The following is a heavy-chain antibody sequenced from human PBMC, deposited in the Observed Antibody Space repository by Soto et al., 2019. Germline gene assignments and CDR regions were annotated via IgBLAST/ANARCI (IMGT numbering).Heavy chain of an antibody. CDR3: ARREAAAVLGRDYFDY. J-gene: IGHJ4*02. CDR2: IIPIFGTA. V-gene: IGHV1-69*01. CDR1: GGTFSSYA. D-gene: IGHD6-13*01. Sequence: QVQLVQSGAEVKKPGSSVKVSCKASGGTFSSYAISWVRQAPGQGLEWMGGIIPIFGTANYAQKFQGRVTITADECTSTAYMELSSVRSEDTAVYYCARREAAAVLGRDYFDYWGQGTLVTVSS.